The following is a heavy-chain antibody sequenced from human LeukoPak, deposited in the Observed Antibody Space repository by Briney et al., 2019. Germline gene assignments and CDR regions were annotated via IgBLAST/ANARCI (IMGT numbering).Heavy chain of an antibody. CDR1: GFTFSSYE. V-gene: IGHV3-7*01. D-gene: IGHD2-21*01. Sequence: GGSLRLSCAASGFTFSSYEMNWVRQAPGKGLEWVANIKQYGSEKYYVDSVKGRFIISRDNAKNSLYLQMNSLRAEDTAVYYCARESVVGNTDDAFDIWGQGTVVTVSS. CDR3: ARESVVGNTDDAFDI. CDR2: IKQYGSEK. J-gene: IGHJ3*02.